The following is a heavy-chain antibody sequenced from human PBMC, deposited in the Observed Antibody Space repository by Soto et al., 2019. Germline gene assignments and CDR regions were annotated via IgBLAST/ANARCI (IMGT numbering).Heavy chain of an antibody. Sequence: SVKVSCKASGGTFSSYAISWVRQAPGQGLEWMGGIIPIFGTANYAQKFQGRVTITADKSTSTAYMELSSLRSEDMAVYYCARGRRDYYDSSGDLWGQGTLVTVSS. D-gene: IGHD3-22*01. CDR2: IIPIFGTA. CDR1: GGTFSSYA. V-gene: IGHV1-69*06. J-gene: IGHJ5*02. CDR3: ARGRRDYYDSSGDL.